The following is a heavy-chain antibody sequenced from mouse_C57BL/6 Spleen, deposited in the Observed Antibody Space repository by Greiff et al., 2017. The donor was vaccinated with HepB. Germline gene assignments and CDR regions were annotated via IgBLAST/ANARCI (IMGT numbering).Heavy chain of an antibody. CDR2: IDPENGDT. J-gene: IGHJ3*01. Sequence: VQLQQSGAELVRPGASVKLSCTASGFNIKDDYMHWVKQRPEQGLEWIGWIDPENGDTEYASKFQGKATITADTSSNTAYLQLSSLTSEDTAVYYCTTYYGSSPFAYWGQWTLVTVSA. CDR1: GFNIKDDY. D-gene: IGHD1-1*01. V-gene: IGHV14-4*01. CDR3: TTYYGSSPFAY.